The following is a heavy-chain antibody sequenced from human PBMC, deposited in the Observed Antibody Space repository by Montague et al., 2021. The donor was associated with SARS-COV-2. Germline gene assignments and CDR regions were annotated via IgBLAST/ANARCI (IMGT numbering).Heavy chain of an antibody. V-gene: IGHV4-59*01. Sequence: SETLSLTCTVSGGSIDSFYWSWIRRPPGKGLEWIGCIFHSGRTYYNPSLKSRVSMSVDTSKNQASLRLSSLTAADTAVYYCAGGGYYDNTGYYSDYYYNMDVWGQGPTVTVSS. CDR1: GGSIDSFY. CDR2: IFHSGRT. J-gene: IGHJ6*02. CDR3: AGGGYYDNTGYYSDYYYNMDV. D-gene: IGHD3-22*01.